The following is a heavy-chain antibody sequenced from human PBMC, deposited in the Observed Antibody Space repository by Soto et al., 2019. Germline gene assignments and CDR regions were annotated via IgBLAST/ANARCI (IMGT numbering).Heavy chain of an antibody. J-gene: IGHJ4*02. Sequence: QEQLVESGGGVVQPGRSLRLSCAASGFTFNTYGMHWVRQAPGKGLEWVAVISYDGSDKYYADSVKGRFIISRDNSKNTLYLQMNSLRAEDTAIYYCAKSPNFYCSSPCCYKFYFDFWGQGALVTVSS. D-gene: IGHD2-2*02. CDR1: GFTFNTYG. V-gene: IGHV3-30*18. CDR2: ISYDGSDK. CDR3: AKSPNFYCSSPCCYKFYFDF.